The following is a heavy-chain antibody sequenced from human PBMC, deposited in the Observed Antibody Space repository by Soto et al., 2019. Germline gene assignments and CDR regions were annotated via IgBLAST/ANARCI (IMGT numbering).Heavy chain of an antibody. CDR2: ISAYTGNT. CDR3: ARDRGPITGTNNWFDP. V-gene: IGHV1-18*04. D-gene: IGHD1-20*01. CDR1: GYTFTSYG. J-gene: IGHJ5*02. Sequence: ASVKVSCKASGYTFTSYGISWVRPAPGQGLEWRGWISAYTGNTNYAQKLQGGVTMTTDTSKSTAYMELRSLRSDDTDVYYCARDRGPITGTNNWFDPWGQGTLVNVSS.